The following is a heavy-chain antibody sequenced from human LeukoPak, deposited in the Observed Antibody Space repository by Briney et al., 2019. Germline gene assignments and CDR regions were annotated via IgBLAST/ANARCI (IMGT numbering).Heavy chain of an antibody. Sequence: GGSLRLSCAASGLTFSSYATTWVRQAPGKGLEWVSAISSGGGSTYYADSVKGRFTISRDNSKNTLYLQMNSLRAEDTAIYYCAKDRYYDFWSGYYTHQRAVPGAIDYWGQGTLVTVSS. J-gene: IGHJ4*02. CDR3: AKDRYYDFWSGYYTHQRAVPGAIDY. CDR1: GLTFSSYA. CDR2: ISSGGGST. V-gene: IGHV3-23*01. D-gene: IGHD3-3*01.